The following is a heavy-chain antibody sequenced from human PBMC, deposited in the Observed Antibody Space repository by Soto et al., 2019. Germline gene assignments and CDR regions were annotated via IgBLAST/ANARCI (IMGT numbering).Heavy chain of an antibody. D-gene: IGHD6-13*01. J-gene: IGHJ4*02. CDR1: GFTFSDFY. CDR3: ARVGSTSAAGVLDY. V-gene: IGHV3-11*06. CDR2: ISSSGSHT. Sequence: GGSLRLSCAASGFTFSDFYMSWIRQSPGKGLEWVSYISSSGSHTPYADSVKGRFTISRDNAKNSVYLQMNSLRAEDTAVYYCARVGSTSAAGVLDYWGQGTLVTVSS.